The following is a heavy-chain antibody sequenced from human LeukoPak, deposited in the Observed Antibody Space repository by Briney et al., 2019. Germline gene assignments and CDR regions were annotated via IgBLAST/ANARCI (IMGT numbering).Heavy chain of an antibody. Sequence: GASVKVSCKASGYTFTTYYMHWVRQAPGQGLEWMGIINPSGGSTWYAQKFQGRVTMTEDTSTDTAYMELSSLRSEDTAVYYCATDHYGDYPLDYYGMDVWGQGTTVTVSS. D-gene: IGHD4-17*01. J-gene: IGHJ6*02. V-gene: IGHV1-46*01. CDR3: ATDHYGDYPLDYYGMDV. CDR1: GYTFTTYY. CDR2: INPSGGST.